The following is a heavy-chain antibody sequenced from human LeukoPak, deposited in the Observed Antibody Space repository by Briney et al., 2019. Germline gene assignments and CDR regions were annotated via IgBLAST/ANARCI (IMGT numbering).Heavy chain of an antibody. CDR3: ARLELHYFYMDV. V-gene: IGHV1-18*01. D-gene: IGHD1-26*01. Sequence: ASVRVSCKASGYTFTNYGITWVRQAPGQGLEWMGWISVYNGNTNYAQKLQGRVTMTTDTPMSTAYMELRSLRSDDTAVYYCARLELHYFYMDVWGKGTTVTVSS. CDR1: GYTFTNYG. J-gene: IGHJ6*03. CDR2: ISVYNGNT.